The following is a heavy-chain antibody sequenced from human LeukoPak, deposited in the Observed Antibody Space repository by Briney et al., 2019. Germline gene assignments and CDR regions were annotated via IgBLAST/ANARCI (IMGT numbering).Heavy chain of an antibody. J-gene: IGHJ5*02. Sequence: GASLKISCQGSGYSFSTYWIGWVRPMPGKGLEWMGIIYPGDSDTRYSPSFQGQVTISADKSISTAYLQWRSLKTSDTAMYYCARHSEYYYGSTTPSGFDPWGQGTLVTVSS. CDR3: ARHSEYYYGSTTPSGFDP. V-gene: IGHV5-51*01. D-gene: IGHD3-10*01. CDR2: IYPGDSDT. CDR1: GYSFSTYW.